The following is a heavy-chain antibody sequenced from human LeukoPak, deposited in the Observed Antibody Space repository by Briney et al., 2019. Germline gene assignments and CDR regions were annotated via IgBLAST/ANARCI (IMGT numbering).Heavy chain of an antibody. D-gene: IGHD2-8*01. CDR1: GYTFSSYA. J-gene: IGHJ5*02. CDR3: AKDGYSTSFDL. Sequence: ASVKVSCKASGYTFSSYALNWVRQAPGQGLQWMGWINTNTGNPTYAQGFTGRFVFSLDSSVSTAYLQISSLKTEDTAVYFCAKDGYSTSFDLWGQGTLVTVSS. CDR2: INTNTGNP. V-gene: IGHV7-4-1*02.